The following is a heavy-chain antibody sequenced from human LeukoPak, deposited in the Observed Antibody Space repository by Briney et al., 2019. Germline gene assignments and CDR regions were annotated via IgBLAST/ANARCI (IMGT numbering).Heavy chain of an antibody. D-gene: IGHD3-3*01. CDR1: GFTFSSCA. J-gene: IGHJ4*02. Sequence: PGGSLRLSCAASGFTFSSCAMSWVRQAPGKGLEWVSATSGSGGSTYYADSVKGRFTISRDNSKNTLYLQMNSLRAEDTAVYYCAKSGGDFWSGYYEIDYWGQGTLVTVSS. V-gene: IGHV3-23*01. CDR2: TSGSGGST. CDR3: AKSGGDFWSGYYEIDY.